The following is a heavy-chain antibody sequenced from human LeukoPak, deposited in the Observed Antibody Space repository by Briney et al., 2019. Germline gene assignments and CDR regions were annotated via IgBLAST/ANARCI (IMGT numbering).Heavy chain of an antibody. D-gene: IGHD3-9*01. CDR3: AREMRLPHNEILIDRRAFDI. Sequence: GGSLRLSCAASGFNFSTFALHWVRQAPGKGLEWVALISHNAHFKYYADTVKGRFTVSRDTSKNMLHLQMDSLRTEETALYYCAREMRLPHNEILIDRRAFDIWGQGTMVTVSS. CDR1: GFNFSTFA. V-gene: IGHV3-30*04. J-gene: IGHJ3*02. CDR2: ISHNAHFK.